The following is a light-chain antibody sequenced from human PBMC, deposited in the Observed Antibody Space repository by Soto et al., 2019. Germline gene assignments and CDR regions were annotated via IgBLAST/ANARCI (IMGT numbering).Light chain of an antibody. CDR2: GAS. CDR3: QEYNTWPWT. CDR1: QSVSSN. Sequence: EMVMTQSPAPLSVSLGERATLSCRASQSVSSNLAWYQQKPGQAPRLLMYGASTRATGIPARFSGSGSGTEFTLAISSLQSEDFAVYYSQEYNTWPWTFGQGTKVDIK. J-gene: IGKJ1*01. V-gene: IGKV3-15*01.